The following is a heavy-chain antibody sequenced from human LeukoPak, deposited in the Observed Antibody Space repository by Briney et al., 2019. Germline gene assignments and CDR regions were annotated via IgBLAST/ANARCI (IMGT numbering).Heavy chain of an antibody. D-gene: IGHD5-18*01. CDR2: IANDGRDK. CDR1: GFTFSTYA. CDR3: ARGYSYLDV. Sequence: GGSLRLSCAASGFTFSTYAMHWVRQAPGKGLDWVAVIANDGRDKHYADSVKGRFTISRDNSKNTLYLQMDSLRAEDTAVYYCARGYSYLDVWGQGTTVTVSS. J-gene: IGHJ6*02. V-gene: IGHV3-30*03.